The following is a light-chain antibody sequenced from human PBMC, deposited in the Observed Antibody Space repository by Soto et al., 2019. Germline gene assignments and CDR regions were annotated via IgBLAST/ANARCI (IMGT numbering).Light chain of an antibody. Sequence: IVMTQFPATLSVSPGERATLSCRASQSVSSNLAWYQQKPGQAPRLLIYGASTRATGIPARFSGSGSGTEFTLTISSLQSEDFAVYYCQQYNNWPPWTFGQGTKV. CDR1: QSVSSN. V-gene: IGKV3-15*01. CDR3: QQYNNWPPWT. CDR2: GAS. J-gene: IGKJ1*01.